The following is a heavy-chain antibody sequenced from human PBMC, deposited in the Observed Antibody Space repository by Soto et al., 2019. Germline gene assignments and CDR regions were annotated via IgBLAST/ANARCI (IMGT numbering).Heavy chain of an antibody. CDR1: GYSFTSYW. D-gene: IGHD3-3*02. V-gene: IGHV5-51*01. Sequence: GESLKISCKGSGYSFTSYWIGWVRQMPGKGLEWMGIIYPGDSDTRYSPSFQGQVTISADKSISTAYLQWSSLKASDTAMYYCARRHFWSGYPLWDLGYMDVWGKGTTVTVSS. J-gene: IGHJ6*03. CDR2: IYPGDSDT. CDR3: ARRHFWSGYPLWDLGYMDV.